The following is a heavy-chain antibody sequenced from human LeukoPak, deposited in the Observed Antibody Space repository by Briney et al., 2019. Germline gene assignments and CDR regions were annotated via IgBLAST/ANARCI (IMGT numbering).Heavy chain of an antibody. J-gene: IGHJ4*02. CDR3: TRDTDYGSVTNYFDH. D-gene: IGHD3-10*01. Sequence: PGGSLRLSCAASGFTFDDYAMHWVRHAPGKGLEWVSLISWEGDTTYYADSVRGRFTISRDNSKNFLYLHMNSLRTDDTAFYYCTRDTDYGSVTNYFDHWGQGTLVSVSS. V-gene: IGHV3-43*01. CDR2: ISWEGDTT. CDR1: GFTFDDYA.